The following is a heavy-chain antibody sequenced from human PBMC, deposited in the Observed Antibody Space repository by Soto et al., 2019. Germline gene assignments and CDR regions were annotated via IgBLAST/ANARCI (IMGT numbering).Heavy chain of an antibody. CDR3: ARVPVAVAATGDYSGLDV. CDR2: INTDGLS. D-gene: IGHD2-15*01. J-gene: IGHJ6*02. Sequence: SETLSLTCSVSGVSITSYYWSWIRQSAGGGLEWMGRINTDGLSTYRPSFKSRLTMSLDTSKNEVALRRMSVTAADTAVYFCARVPVAVAATGDYSGLDVWCQGTKVTVSS. CDR1: GVSITSYY. V-gene: IGHV4-4*07.